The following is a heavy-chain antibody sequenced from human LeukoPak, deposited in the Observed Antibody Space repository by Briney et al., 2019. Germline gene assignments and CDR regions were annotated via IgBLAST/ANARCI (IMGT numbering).Heavy chain of an antibody. CDR3: ARLENWVFDF. CDR2: IHYSGSN. Sequence: TSGTLSLTCSVSGGSVTSYYWSWIRQPPGKGLEWIGHIHYSGSNNYNPSLKSRVTMFVDRSNNQISLRLSSVTAADTAVYYCARLENWVFDFWGQGTLITVSA. V-gene: IGHV4-59*08. J-gene: IGHJ4*02. CDR1: GGSVTSYY. D-gene: IGHD7-27*01.